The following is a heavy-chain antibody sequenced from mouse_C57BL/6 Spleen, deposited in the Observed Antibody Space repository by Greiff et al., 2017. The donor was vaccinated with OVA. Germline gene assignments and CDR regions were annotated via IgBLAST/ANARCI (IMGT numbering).Heavy chain of an antibody. CDR3: TRGVLRNYYAMDY. D-gene: IGHD1-1*01. CDR1: GFTFSDAW. CDR2: IRNKANNHAT. Sequence: EVKVEESGGGLVQPGGSMKLSCAASGFTFSDAWMDWVRQSPEKGLEWVAEIRNKANNHATYYAESVKGRFTISRDDSKSSVYLQMNSLRAEDTGIYYCTRGVLRNYYAMDYWGQGTSVTVSS. V-gene: IGHV6-6*01. J-gene: IGHJ4*01.